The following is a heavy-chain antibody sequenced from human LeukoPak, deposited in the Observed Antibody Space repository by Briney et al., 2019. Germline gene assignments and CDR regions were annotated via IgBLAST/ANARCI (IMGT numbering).Heavy chain of an antibody. CDR1: GFTFSSYA. J-gene: IGHJ4*02. D-gene: IGHD3-3*01. CDR2: ISYVGSNK. V-gene: IGHV3-30-3*01. Sequence: GRSLRLSCAVSGFTFSSYAMHWVRQAPGRGLEWVAVISYVGSNKYYADSVQGRFSISRDNSKNTLYLRMNSLRAEDTAVYYCARDFLRRGYDFWSGYYDYWGQGTLVTVSS. CDR3: ARDFLRRGYDFWSGYYDY.